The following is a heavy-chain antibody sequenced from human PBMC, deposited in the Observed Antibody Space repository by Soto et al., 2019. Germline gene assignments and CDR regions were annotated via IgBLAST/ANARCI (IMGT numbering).Heavy chain of an antibody. CDR1: GFTFSSYA. Sequence: GGSLRLSCAASGFTFSSYAMSWVRQAPGKGLEWVSAISGSGGSTYYADSVKGRFTISRDNSKNTLYLQMNSLRAEDTAVYYCAKKRYDILTGYYTDFMYWGQGTLVTVSS. J-gene: IGHJ4*02. CDR2: ISGSGGST. CDR3: AKKRYDILTGYYTDFMY. D-gene: IGHD3-9*01. V-gene: IGHV3-23*01.